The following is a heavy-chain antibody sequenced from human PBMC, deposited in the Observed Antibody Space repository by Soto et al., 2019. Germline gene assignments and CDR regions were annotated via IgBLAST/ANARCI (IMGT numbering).Heavy chain of an antibody. Sequence: SETLSLTCSVSGDSISTVDYFWAWIRQPPGQALEYIGYIYKSATTHYNPSFESRVAISVDTSKSQFSLNVTSVTAADTAVYFCARGRYCLTGRCFPNWFDSWGQGALVTVS. D-gene: IGHD7-27*01. J-gene: IGHJ5*01. CDR3: ARGRYCLTGRCFPNWFDS. V-gene: IGHV4-30-4*01. CDR2: IYKSATT. CDR1: GDSISTVDYF.